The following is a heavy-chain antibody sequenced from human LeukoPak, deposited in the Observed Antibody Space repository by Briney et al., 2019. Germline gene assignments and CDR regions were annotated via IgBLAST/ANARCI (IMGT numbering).Heavy chain of an antibody. CDR2: INSDGSST. Sequence: PGGSLRLSCAASGFTFSSYWMHWVRQAPGKGLVWVSRINSDGSSTSYADSVKGRFTISRDNAKNTLYLQMNSLRAEDTAVYYCARGYSYYYYYGMDVWGQGTTVTVSS. J-gene: IGHJ6*02. CDR3: ARGYSYYYYYGMDV. CDR1: GFTFSSYW. V-gene: IGHV3-74*01. D-gene: IGHD2-21*01.